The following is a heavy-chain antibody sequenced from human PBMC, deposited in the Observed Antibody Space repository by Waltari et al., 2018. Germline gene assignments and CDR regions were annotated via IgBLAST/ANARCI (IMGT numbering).Heavy chain of an antibody. J-gene: IGHJ6*02. V-gene: IGHV2-70*13. CDR3: ARMNAGGSYFPYYYGVDV. CDR1: GFSLTTDGMC. CDR2: IDWDEDK. D-gene: IGHD1-26*01. Sequence: QVTLRESGPALVRPTQTLTLTCTFSGFSLTTDGMCVSWIRQPPGKALEWLARIDWDEDKHYSTTLKTRLRISKDTSKNQVVLTVTNMDPVDTATYYCARMNAGGSYFPYYYGVDVWGQGTSVTVSS.